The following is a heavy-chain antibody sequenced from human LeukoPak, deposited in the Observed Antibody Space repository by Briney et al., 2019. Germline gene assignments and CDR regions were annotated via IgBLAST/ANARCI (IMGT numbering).Heavy chain of an antibody. CDR2: IYYSGST. CDR1: GGSISSHY. CDR3: ARDDFWSGRGFDY. Sequence: PSETLSLTCTVSGGSISSHYWSWIRQPPGQGLEWIGYIYYSGSTNDNPSLKSRVTISVDTSKNQFSLKLSSVTAADTAVYYCARDDFWSGRGFDYWGQGTLVTVSS. D-gene: IGHD3-3*01. V-gene: IGHV4-59*11. J-gene: IGHJ4*02.